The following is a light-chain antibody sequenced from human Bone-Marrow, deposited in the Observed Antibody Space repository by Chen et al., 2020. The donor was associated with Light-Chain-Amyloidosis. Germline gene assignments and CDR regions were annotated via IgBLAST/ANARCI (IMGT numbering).Light chain of an antibody. CDR2: DVS. Sequence: QSALTQPASVSGSPGQSLTISCTGTSSDIGDYNYVSWYQQHPGKAPKLMIYDVSNRPSGVSDRFSGSKSGVTASLTISGLQAEDEADYFCSSYTSSSTRVFGGGTKLTVL. CDR3: SSYTSSSTRV. V-gene: IGLV2-14*01. J-gene: IGLJ3*02. CDR1: SSDIGDYNY.